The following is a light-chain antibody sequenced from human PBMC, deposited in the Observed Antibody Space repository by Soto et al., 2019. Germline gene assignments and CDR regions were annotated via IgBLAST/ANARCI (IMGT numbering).Light chain of an antibody. CDR3: ETWDSNTHTV. V-gene: IGLV4-60*02. CDR1: SGHSSDI. Sequence: QLVLTQSSSASASLGSSVKLTCTLSSGHSSDIIAWHQQQTGKAPRYLMKLEGSGSYNKGSGVPDRFSGSSSGADRYLTISNLQFEDEADYYCETWDSNTHTVFGGGTTLTVL. CDR2: LEGSGSY. J-gene: IGLJ3*02.